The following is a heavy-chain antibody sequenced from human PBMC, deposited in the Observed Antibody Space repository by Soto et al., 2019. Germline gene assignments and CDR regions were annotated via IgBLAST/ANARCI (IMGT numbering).Heavy chain of an antibody. CDR3: ARDGGGVVATIRWFDP. CDR2: INPNSGGT. V-gene: IGHV1-2*04. J-gene: IGHJ5*02. Sequence: QVQLVQSGAEVKKPGASVKVSCKASGYTFTGSYMHWVRQAPGQGLEWMGWINPNSGGTNYAQKFQGWVTMTRDTSISTAYMELSRLRSDDTAVYYGARDGGGVVATIRWFDPWGQGTLVTVSS. D-gene: IGHD5-12*01. CDR1: GYTFTGSY.